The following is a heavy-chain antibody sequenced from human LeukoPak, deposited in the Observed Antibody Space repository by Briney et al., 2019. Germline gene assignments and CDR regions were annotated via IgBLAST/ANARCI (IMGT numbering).Heavy chain of an antibody. Sequence: PSQTLSLTCTVSGGSISSGGYYWSWIRQHPGKGLEWIGNIYYSGSTYYNPSLKSRVTISVDTSKNQFSLKLSSVTAADTAVYYCARGDGQYYYDSSGYYPVPRLWSRRTEYFQHWGQGTLVTVSS. CDR1: GGSISSGGYY. J-gene: IGHJ1*01. V-gene: IGHV4-31*03. CDR3: ARGDGQYYYDSSGYYPVPRLWSRRTEYFQH. D-gene: IGHD3-22*01. CDR2: IYYSGST.